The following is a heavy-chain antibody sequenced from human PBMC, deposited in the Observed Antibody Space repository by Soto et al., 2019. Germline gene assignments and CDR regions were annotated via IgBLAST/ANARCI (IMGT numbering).Heavy chain of an antibody. Sequence: EVQLLESGGGLVQPGGSLRLSCAASGFTFSSYAMSWVRQAPGKGLEWVSAISGSGGSTYYADSVKGRFTISRDNSKNSLYLQMNSLRAEDTAVYYCARDMHYYDSSGYYPGGWFDPWGQGTLVTVSS. CDR3: ARDMHYYDSSGYYPGGWFDP. D-gene: IGHD3-22*01. CDR2: ISGSGGST. J-gene: IGHJ5*02. V-gene: IGHV3-23*01. CDR1: GFTFSSYA.